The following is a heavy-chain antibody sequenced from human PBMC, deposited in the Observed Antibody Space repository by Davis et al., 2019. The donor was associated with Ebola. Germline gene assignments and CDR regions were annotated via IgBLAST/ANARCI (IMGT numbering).Heavy chain of an antibody. V-gene: IGHV1-18*01. Sequence: ASVKVSCKASGYTFTSYGISWVRQAPGQGLEWMEWISAYNGNTNYAQKLQGRVTMTTDTSTSTAYMELRSLRSDDTAVYYCAREWCGYYGSGSCGMDVWGKGTTVTVSS. CDR2: ISAYNGNT. CDR1: GYTFTSYG. J-gene: IGHJ6*04. CDR3: AREWCGYYGSGSCGMDV. D-gene: IGHD3-10*01.